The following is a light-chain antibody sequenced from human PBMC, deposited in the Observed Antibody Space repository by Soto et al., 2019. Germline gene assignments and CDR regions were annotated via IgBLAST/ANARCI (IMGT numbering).Light chain of an antibody. CDR3: HQYNNWPPWT. Sequence: ESVLTQSPGTLSLSPGERATLSCRASQSLTNNYIAWYQHKSGQAPRLLINGASTRATGIPARFSGSGSGTEFTLTISSLQSEDFAVYYCHQYNNWPPWTFGQGTKVEIK. CDR2: GAS. V-gene: IGKV3-15*01. J-gene: IGKJ1*01. CDR1: QSLTNN.